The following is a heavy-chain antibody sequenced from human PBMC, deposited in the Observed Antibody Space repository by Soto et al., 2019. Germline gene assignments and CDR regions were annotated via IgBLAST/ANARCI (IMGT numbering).Heavy chain of an antibody. CDR3: AREDIVVVPAAIAYYYYGMDV. CDR2: IIPIFGTA. V-gene: IGHV1-69*13. D-gene: IGHD2-2*02. CDR1: GGTFSGYA. J-gene: IGHJ6*02. Sequence: SVKVSCKASGGTFSGYAISWVRQAPGQGLEWMGGIIPIFGTANYAQKFQGRVTITADESTSTAYMELSSLRSEDTAVYYCAREDIVVVPAAIAYYYYGMDVWGQGTTVTVSS.